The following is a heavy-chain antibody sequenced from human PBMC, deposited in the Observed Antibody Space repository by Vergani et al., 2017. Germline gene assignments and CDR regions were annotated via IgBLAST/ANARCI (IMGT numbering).Heavy chain of an antibody. J-gene: IGHJ4*02. CDR2: IIPVLGIA. V-gene: IGHV1-69*02. Sequence: QVQLVQSGAEVKKPGSSVKVSCKASGATFRSNTISWVRQVPGQGLEWMGRIIPVLGIANYAQKFQGRVTITADKSTSTAYMELSSLRSEDTAVYYCARNYYDSSGYCFDYWGQGTLVTVSS. CDR3: ARNYYDSSGYCFDY. CDR1: GATFRSNT. D-gene: IGHD3-22*01.